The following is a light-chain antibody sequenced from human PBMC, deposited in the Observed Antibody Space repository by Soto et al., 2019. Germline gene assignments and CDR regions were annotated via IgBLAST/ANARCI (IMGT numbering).Light chain of an antibody. Sequence: DIQMTQSPSSLSASVGDRVTITCRASQSISISLNWYQQTPGKAPQLLIYASSTLQSGVPSRFSGSGSGTDFTLTISSLQPEDFATYYCQQSFGSPGTFGQGTKLEIK. CDR1: QSISIS. V-gene: IGKV1-39*01. CDR3: QQSFGSPGT. J-gene: IGKJ2*02. CDR2: ASS.